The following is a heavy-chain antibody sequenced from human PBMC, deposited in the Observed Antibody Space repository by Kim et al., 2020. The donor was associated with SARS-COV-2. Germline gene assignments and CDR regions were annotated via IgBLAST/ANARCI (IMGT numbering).Heavy chain of an antibody. D-gene: IGHD4-17*01. V-gene: IGHV3-66*04. Sequence: GGSLRLSCAASGFTVSSNYMSWVRQAPGKGLEWVSVIYSGGSTYYADSVKGRFTISRDNSKNTLYLQMNSLRAEDTAVYYCATHDYVLYYFDYWGQGTLVTVSS. J-gene: IGHJ4*02. CDR1: GFTVSSNY. CDR2: IYSGGST. CDR3: ATHDYVLYYFDY.